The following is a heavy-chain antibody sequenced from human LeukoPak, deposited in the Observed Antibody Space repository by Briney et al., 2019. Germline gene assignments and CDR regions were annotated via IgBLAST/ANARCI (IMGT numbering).Heavy chain of an antibody. V-gene: IGHV3-23*01. J-gene: IGHJ6*02. D-gene: IGHD3-9*01. Sequence: GGSLRLSCAASGFTFSSYAVSWVRQAPGKGLEWVSAISGSGGSTYYADSVKGRFTISRDNSKNTLYLQMNSLRAEDTAVYYCAKGTSGRTYDILTGYGHGMDVWGQGTTVTVSS. CDR1: GFTFSSYA. CDR3: AKGTSGRTYDILTGYGHGMDV. CDR2: ISGSGGST.